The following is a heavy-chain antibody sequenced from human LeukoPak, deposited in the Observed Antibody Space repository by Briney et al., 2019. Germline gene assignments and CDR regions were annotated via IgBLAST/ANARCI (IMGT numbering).Heavy chain of an antibody. Sequence: PGGSLRLSCAASGFTVSSNYMSWVRQAPGKGLEWVSVIYSGGSTYYADSVKGRFTISRDNSKNTLYLQMNSLRAEDTAVYYCARDQDSRWFGESGNAFDIWGQGTMVTVSS. CDR1: GFTVSSNY. V-gene: IGHV3-66*01. D-gene: IGHD3-10*01. CDR2: IYSGGST. J-gene: IGHJ3*02. CDR3: ARDQDSRWFGESGNAFDI.